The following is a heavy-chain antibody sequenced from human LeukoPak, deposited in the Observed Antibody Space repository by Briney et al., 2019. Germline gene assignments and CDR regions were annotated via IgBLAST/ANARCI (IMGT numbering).Heavy chain of an antibody. CDR2: IDNNGKT. Sequence: SETLSLTCTVSGGSISSGNYYWGWIRQSPRQGLEWIGSIDNNGKTYHNPSLQSRVTISVDRSKNQFSLKLSSVTAADTAVYYCARAVDTAMVTTWYFDLWGRGTLVTASS. V-gene: IGHV4-39*07. CDR3: ARAVDTAMVTTWYFDL. D-gene: IGHD5-18*01. J-gene: IGHJ2*01. CDR1: GGSISSGNYY.